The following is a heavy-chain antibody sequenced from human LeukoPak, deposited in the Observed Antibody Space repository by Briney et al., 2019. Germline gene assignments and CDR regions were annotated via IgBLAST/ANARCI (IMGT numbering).Heavy chain of an antibody. D-gene: IGHD2-2*01. Sequence: GRSLRLSCAASGFTFSSYGMHWVRQAPGKGLEWVAVISYDGSNKYYADSVKGRFTISRDNSKNTLYLQMNSLRAEDTAVYYCAKAHSTSYSLYYYYYGMDAWGQGTTVTVSS. J-gene: IGHJ6*02. CDR2: ISYDGSNK. CDR1: GFTFSSYG. V-gene: IGHV3-30*18. CDR3: AKAHSTSYSLYYYYYGMDA.